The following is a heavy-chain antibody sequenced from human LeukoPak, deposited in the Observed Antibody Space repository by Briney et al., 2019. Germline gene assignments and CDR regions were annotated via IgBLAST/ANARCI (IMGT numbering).Heavy chain of an antibody. J-gene: IGHJ4*02. D-gene: IGHD5-24*01. Sequence: QPGGSLRLSCAASRFTFSGSAMHWIRQASGKGLELVGRIRSKLNSYATTYAASVKGRFTISRDDERNTAYLQMNSLKTEDTSVYYCARVMGDGYNPTYFDYWGQGTLVTVSS. CDR1: RFTFSGSA. V-gene: IGHV3-73*01. CDR3: ARVMGDGYNPTYFDY. CDR2: IRSKLNSYAT.